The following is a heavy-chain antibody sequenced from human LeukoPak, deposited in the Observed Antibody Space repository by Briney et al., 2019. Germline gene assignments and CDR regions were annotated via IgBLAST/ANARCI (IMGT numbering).Heavy chain of an antibody. CDR1: GFIFSSYW. CDR3: ARAHYDSSGYVDY. Sequence: VGSLRLSCAASGFIFSSYWMYWVRQAPGKGLVWVSRINSDGSSTNNADSVKGRFTVSRDNAKNTLYLQMNSLRAEDTAVYYCARAHYDSSGYVDYWGQGTLVTVSS. J-gene: IGHJ4*02. D-gene: IGHD3-22*01. CDR2: INSDGSST. V-gene: IGHV3-74*01.